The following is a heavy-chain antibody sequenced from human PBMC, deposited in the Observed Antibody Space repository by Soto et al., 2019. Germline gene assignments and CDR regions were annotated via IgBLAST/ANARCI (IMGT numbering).Heavy chain of an antibody. D-gene: IGHD3-9*01. J-gene: IGHJ4*02. Sequence: GGSLRLSCAASGFTFNSYGMHWVRQAPGKGLEWVAAISGGGSSKYYADSVKGRFTISRDNSKNTLYLQMNSLRAEDTAVYYCAKELGLTGYQYDYWGQGTLVTVSS. CDR3: AKELGLTGYQYDY. V-gene: IGHV3-23*01. CDR1: GFTFNSYG. CDR2: ISGGGSSK.